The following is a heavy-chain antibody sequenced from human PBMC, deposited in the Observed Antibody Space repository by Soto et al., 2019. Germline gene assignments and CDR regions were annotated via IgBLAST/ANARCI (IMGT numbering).Heavy chain of an antibody. CDR3: AKDAGDCSGGSCYSELFDY. J-gene: IGHJ4*02. CDR2: ISGSGGST. Sequence: PGGSLRLSCAASGFTFSSYAMSWVRQAPGKGLEWVSAISGSGGSTYYADSVKGRFTISRDNSKNTLYLQMNSLRAEDTAVYYCAKDAGDCSGGSCYSELFDYWGQGTLVTVSS. V-gene: IGHV3-23*01. CDR1: GFTFSSYA. D-gene: IGHD2-15*01.